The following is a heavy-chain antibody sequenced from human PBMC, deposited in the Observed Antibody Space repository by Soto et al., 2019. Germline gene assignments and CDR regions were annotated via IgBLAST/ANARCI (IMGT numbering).Heavy chain of an antibody. CDR1: GFTFSSRW. CDR2: INCDGSTT. J-gene: IGHJ4*02. D-gene: IGHD6-13*01. V-gene: IGHV3-74*01. CDR3: ARHSTYTADY. Sequence: EVRLVESGGGLVQPGGSLRLSCATSGFTFSSRWMQWVRQAPGKGLVWVSFINCDGSTTTYAHSVKGRFTISRDNAKDKVYLQMSSLRVDDPAVYYGARHSTYTADYWGQGTLVTVSS.